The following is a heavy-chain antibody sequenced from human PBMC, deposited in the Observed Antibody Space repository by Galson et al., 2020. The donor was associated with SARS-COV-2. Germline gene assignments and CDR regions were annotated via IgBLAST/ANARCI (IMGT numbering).Heavy chain of an antibody. CDR2: INPKSGGT. V-gene: IGHV1-2*02. Sequence: ASVQVSCKASGYTFTDYYMHWVRQAPGQGLEWMGWINPKSGGTNYAQKFQGRVTMTRYTSISTAYLELSRLTSDDTAGYYFARDRWWQQARIGRDVWCQWTAVTVS. J-gene: IGHJ6*02. CDR3: ARDRWWQQARIGRDV. D-gene: IGHD2-15*01. CDR1: GYTFTDYY.